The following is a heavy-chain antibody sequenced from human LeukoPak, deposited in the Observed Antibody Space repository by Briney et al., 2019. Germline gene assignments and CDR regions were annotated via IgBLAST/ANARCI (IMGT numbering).Heavy chain of an antibody. CDR1: GFTVRSNY. CDR3: ARDAAMIPDAFDI. J-gene: IGHJ3*02. D-gene: IGHD5-18*01. Sequence: PGGSLRLSCAASGFTVRSNYMSWVRQAPGKGLEWVSVIYSGGSTYYADSVKGRFTISRDNSKNTLYLQMNSLRAEDTAVYYCARDAAMIPDAFDIWGQGTMVTVSS. V-gene: IGHV3-66*01. CDR2: IYSGGST.